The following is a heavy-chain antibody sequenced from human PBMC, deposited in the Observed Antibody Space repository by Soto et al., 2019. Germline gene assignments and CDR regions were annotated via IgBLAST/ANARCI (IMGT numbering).Heavy chain of an antibody. CDR2: IYYSGST. V-gene: IGHV4-59*08. J-gene: IGHJ6*03. D-gene: IGHD2-15*01. Sequence: SETLSLTCTVSGGSISSYYWSWIRQPPGKGLEWIGYIYYSGSTNYNPSLKSRVTISVDTSKNQFSLKLSSVTAADTAVYYCARHIGVVAAMYYYYYMDVWGKGTTVTVSS. CDR3: ARHIGVVAAMYYYYYMDV. CDR1: GGSISSYY.